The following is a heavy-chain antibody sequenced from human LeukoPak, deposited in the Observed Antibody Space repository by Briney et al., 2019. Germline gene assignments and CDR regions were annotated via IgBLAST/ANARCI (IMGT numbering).Heavy chain of an antibody. CDR3: AKTAVPGRGRLDY. Sequence: GGSLRLSCVVSGVTFSSYAMTWVRQAPGKGLKWVSSISVSGGSTFYADSVEGRFTISRDNSKNTLYLQMNSLRAEDTAVYYCAKTAVPGRGRLDYWGQGTLVTVSS. CDR2: ISVSGGST. V-gene: IGHV3-23*01. CDR1: GVTFSSYA. D-gene: IGHD2-2*01. J-gene: IGHJ4*02.